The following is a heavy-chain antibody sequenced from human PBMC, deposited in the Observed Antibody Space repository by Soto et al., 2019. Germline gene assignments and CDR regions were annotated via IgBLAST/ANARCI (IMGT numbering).Heavy chain of an antibody. Sequence: EVQLLESGGGLVQPGGSLRLSCAASGFTFSSYARSWVRQAPGKGLEWVSAISGSGGSTYYADSVKGRFTISRDNSKNTLYLQMNSLRAEDTAVYYCAKDHNRLYAFDIWGQGTMVTVSS. CDR1: GFTFSSYA. V-gene: IGHV3-23*01. J-gene: IGHJ3*02. D-gene: IGHD1-1*01. CDR2: ISGSGGST. CDR3: AKDHNRLYAFDI.